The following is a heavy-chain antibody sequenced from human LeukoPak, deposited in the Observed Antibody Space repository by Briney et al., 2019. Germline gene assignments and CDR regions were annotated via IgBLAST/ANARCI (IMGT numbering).Heavy chain of an antibody. D-gene: IGHD6-19*01. CDR3: ARDHSNASGWHVYFDY. CDR1: GYTFTSYG. CDR2: MSAYNGNT. J-gene: IGHJ4*02. V-gene: IGHV1-18*04. Sequence: GASVKVSCKASGYTFTSYGISWVRQAPGQGLEWMGWMSAYNGNTNYAQKLQGRVTMTTDTSTSTAYMELRSLRSDDTAVYYCARDHSNASGWHVYFDYWGQGTLVTVSS.